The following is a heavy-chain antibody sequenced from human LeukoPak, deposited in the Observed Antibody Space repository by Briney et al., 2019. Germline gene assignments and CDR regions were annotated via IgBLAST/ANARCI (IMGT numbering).Heavy chain of an antibody. Sequence: GGSLRLSCAASGFTFSSYAMHWVRQAPGKGLEWVAVISYDGSNKYYADSVKGRFTISRDNSKNTLYLQMNSLRAEDTAVYYCARHLSGVTGYTYGRGIDYWGQGTLVTVSS. J-gene: IGHJ4*02. D-gene: IGHD5-18*01. V-gene: IGHV3-30*04. CDR3: ARHLSGVTGYTYGRGIDY. CDR1: GFTFSSYA. CDR2: ISYDGSNK.